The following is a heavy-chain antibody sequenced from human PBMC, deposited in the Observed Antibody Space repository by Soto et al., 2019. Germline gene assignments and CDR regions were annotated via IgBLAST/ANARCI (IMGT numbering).Heavy chain of an antibody. CDR3: ARGRYQSDSSGYYSDY. CDR2: INHSGST. Sequence: SETLSLTCAVYGGSFSGYYWSWIRQPPGRGLEWIGEINHSGSTNYNPSLKSRVTISVDTSKNQFSLKLSSVTAADTAVYYCARGRYQSDSSGYYSDYWGQGTLVTVSS. D-gene: IGHD3-22*01. V-gene: IGHV4-34*01. J-gene: IGHJ4*02. CDR1: GGSFSGYY.